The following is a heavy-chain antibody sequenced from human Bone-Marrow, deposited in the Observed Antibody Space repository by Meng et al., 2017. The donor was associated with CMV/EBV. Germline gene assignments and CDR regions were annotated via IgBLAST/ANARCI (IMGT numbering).Heavy chain of an antibody. J-gene: IGHJ5*02. CDR3: ARLLGYCSSTSCQFDP. CDR1: GGSISSAGYY. D-gene: IGHD2-2*03. CDR2: IYYSGST. V-gene: IGHV4-31*03. Sequence: LRLSCTVSGGSISSAGYYWSCIRPHPGKGLEWIGYIYYSGSTYYNPSLKSRVTISVDTSKNQFSLKLSSVTAADTAVYYCARLLGYCSSTSCQFDPWGQGTLVTVSS.